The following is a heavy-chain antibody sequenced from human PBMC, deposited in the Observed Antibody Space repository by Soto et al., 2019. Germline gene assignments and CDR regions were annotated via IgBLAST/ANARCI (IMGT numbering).Heavy chain of an antibody. J-gene: IGHJ4*02. Sequence: GGSLRLSCVGSGFTFNTYSMNWVRQAPGKGLEWVSHISGSGTAKYYADSVKGRFTISRDNAKNSVFLQMNSLRDDDTAVYYCAGWLGYCTGGTCYTPGGYWGQGTLVTVSS. V-gene: IGHV3-48*02. D-gene: IGHD2-15*01. CDR2: ISGSGTAK. CDR3: AGWLGYCTGGTCYTPGGY. CDR1: GFTFNTYS.